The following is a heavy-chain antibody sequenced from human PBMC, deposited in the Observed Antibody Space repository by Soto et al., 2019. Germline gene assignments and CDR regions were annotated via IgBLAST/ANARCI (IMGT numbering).Heavy chain of an antibody. D-gene: IGHD5-18*01. J-gene: IGHJ3*02. CDR2: IDSDGTTT. Sequence: EVQLVESGGDLVQPGGSLRLYCAASGFTFSSYWMHWVRHAPGKGLVWVSRIDSDGTTTTYADSVKGRFTSSRDNAKTTLYLQMSSLRAEDTAVYYCVRELRYTSGADAFDIWGHGTMVTVSS. CDR1: GFTFSSYW. V-gene: IGHV3-74*01. CDR3: VRELRYTSGADAFDI.